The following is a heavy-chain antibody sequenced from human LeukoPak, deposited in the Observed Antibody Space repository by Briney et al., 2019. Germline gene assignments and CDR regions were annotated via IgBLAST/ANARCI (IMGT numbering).Heavy chain of an antibody. J-gene: IGHJ4*02. CDR2: LSDSGTST. CDR3: AKTLWGLTLLSSDH. Sequence: GGSLRLSCAASGFTSSSYAMSWVRQAPGKGLMWVSGLSDSGTSTYYADSVKGRFTIYRDNSKNVLYLQMNSLRADDTALYYCAKTLWGLTLLSSDHWGQGTLVTVSS. D-gene: IGHD2-21*02. V-gene: IGHV3-23*01. CDR1: GFTSSSYA.